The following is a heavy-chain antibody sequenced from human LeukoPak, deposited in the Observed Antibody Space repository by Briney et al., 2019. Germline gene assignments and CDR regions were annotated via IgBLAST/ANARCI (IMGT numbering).Heavy chain of an antibody. J-gene: IGHJ3*02. CDR2: VRDDGSTK. D-gene: IGHD1-26*01. Sequence: GGSLRLSCAASGFTFRTYGMHWVRQAPGKGLEWMSFVRDDGSTKYYADPVKGRFTISRDNSKSTLYLQMNSLRAEDTAVYYCAKAPRRGSYLDAFDIWGQGTMVTVSS. CDR3: AKAPRRGSYLDAFDI. CDR1: GFTFRTYG. V-gene: IGHV3-30*02.